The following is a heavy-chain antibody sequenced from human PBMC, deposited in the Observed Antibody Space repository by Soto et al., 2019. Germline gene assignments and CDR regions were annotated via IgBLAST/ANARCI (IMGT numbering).Heavy chain of an antibody. J-gene: IGHJ4*02. CDR3: ARDWFGIDY. CDR1: GYTFTSYG. V-gene: IGHV1-18*01. D-gene: IGHD3-16*01. Sequence: QVQLVQSGAEVKKPGASVKVSCKASGYTFTSYGISWVRQAPGQGLEWMGWINPYNGNTNYAQKPQARVTMTTAASTNTAYMARRSMRSDDTAVYYCARDWFGIDYWGQGTLVTVSS. CDR2: INPYNGNT.